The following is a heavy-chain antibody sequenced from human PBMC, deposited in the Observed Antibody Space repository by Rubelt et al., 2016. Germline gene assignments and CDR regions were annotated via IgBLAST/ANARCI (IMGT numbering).Heavy chain of an antibody. CDR2: ISYDGNNK. CDR3: AKAAGEGYVRKSEFFDS. V-gene: IGHV3-30*18. J-gene: IGHJ4*02. Sequence: GGSLRLSCVGSGFSFGSHWMSWVRQAPGKGLEWVAVISYDGNNKNYADSVKGRFTISRDNSKNTVYLQMNSLRADDTAVYYCAKAAGEGYVRKSEFFDSWGQGTLVTVSS. CDR1: GFSFGSHW. D-gene: IGHD3-10*01.